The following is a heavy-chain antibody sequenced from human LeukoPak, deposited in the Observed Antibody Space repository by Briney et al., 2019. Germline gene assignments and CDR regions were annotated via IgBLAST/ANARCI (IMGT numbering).Heavy chain of an antibody. CDR2: ISAYNGNT. J-gene: IGHJ6*03. CDR3: ARDESILGYYYMDV. D-gene: IGHD7-27*01. CDR1: GYTFTSYD. Sequence: ASVKVSCKASGYTFTSYDINWVRQAPGQGLEWMGWISAYNGNTNYAQKLQGRVTMTTDTSTSTAYMELRSLRSDDTAVYYCARDESILGYYYMDVWGKGTTVTISS. V-gene: IGHV1-18*01.